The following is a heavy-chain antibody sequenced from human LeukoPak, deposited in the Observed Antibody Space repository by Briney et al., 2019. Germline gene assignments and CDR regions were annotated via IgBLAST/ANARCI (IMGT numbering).Heavy chain of an antibody. CDR2: INHSGST. CDR1: GGSFSGYY. Sequence: SETLSLTCAVYGGSFSGYYWSWIRQPPGKGLEWIGEINHSGSTNYNPSLKSRVTISVDTSKNQFPLKLSSVTAADTAVYYCARVLGYCSGGSCYGYFDYWGQGTLVTVSS. J-gene: IGHJ4*02. D-gene: IGHD2-15*01. V-gene: IGHV4-34*01. CDR3: ARVLGYCSGGSCYGYFDY.